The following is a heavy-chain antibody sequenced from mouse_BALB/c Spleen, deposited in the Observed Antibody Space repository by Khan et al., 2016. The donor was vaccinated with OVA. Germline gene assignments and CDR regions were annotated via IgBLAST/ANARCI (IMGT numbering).Heavy chain of an antibody. CDR1: GYSITTNYA. J-gene: IGHJ4*01. V-gene: IGHV3-2*02. CDR3: ERKNYYGYAVDY. Sequence: EVKLLESGPGLVKPSQSLSLTCTVTGYSITTNYAWDWIRQFPGNKLEWMGYISYSGSTSYNPSLKSRISITRDTSKNQFFLQLNSVTTEDTATDYCERKNYYGYAVDYWGQGTSVTVSS. D-gene: IGHD1-1*01. CDR2: ISYSGST.